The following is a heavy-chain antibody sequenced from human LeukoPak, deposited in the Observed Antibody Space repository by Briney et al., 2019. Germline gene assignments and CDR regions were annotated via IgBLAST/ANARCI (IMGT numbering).Heavy chain of an antibody. V-gene: IGHV3-30*04. D-gene: IGHD2-15*01. CDR3: TGGSRWNWFDP. CDR1: GFTFSSYA. Sequence: GGSLRLSCAASGFTFSSYAMHWVRQAPGKGLEWVAVISYDGSNKYYADSVKGRFTISRDNSKNTLYLQMNSLRAGDTAVYYCTGGSRWNWFDPWGQGTLVTVSS. CDR2: ISYDGSNK. J-gene: IGHJ5*02.